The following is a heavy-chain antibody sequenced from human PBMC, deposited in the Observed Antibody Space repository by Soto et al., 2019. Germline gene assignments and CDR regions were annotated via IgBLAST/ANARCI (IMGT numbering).Heavy chain of an antibody. CDR3: ARARVTTHYYYGMDV. Sequence: TSETLSLTCAVYGGSFSGYYWSWIRQPPGKGLEWIGEINHSGSTNYNPSLKSRVTISVDTSKNQFSLKLSSVTAADTAVYYCARARVTTHYYYGMDVWGQGTTVTVSS. CDR2: INHSGST. V-gene: IGHV4-34*01. CDR1: GGSFSGYY. D-gene: IGHD4-4*01. J-gene: IGHJ6*02.